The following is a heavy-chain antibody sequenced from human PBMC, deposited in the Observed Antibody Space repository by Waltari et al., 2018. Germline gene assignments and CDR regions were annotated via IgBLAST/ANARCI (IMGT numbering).Heavy chain of an antibody. CDR3: ASKRIAVAGTGGLDAFDI. J-gene: IGHJ3*02. D-gene: IGHD6-19*01. CDR1: GGSISSSNW. V-gene: IGHV4-4*02. Sequence: QVQLQESGPGLVKPSGTLSLTCAVSGGSISSSNWWSWVRQPPGKGLEWIGEIYHSGSTNYNPSLKSRVTISVDKSKNQFSLKLSSVTAADTAVYYCASKRIAVAGTGGLDAFDIWGQGTMVTVSS. CDR2: IYHSGST.